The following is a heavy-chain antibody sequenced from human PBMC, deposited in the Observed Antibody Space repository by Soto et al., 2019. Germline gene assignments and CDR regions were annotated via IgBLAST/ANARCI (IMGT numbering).Heavy chain of an antibody. CDR3: AKEERYSSGWYSRYYYYYYGMDV. Sequence: SLRLSCAASRFTFSSYGMHWVRQAPGKGLEWVAVISYDGSNKYYADSVKGRFTISRDNSKNTLYLQMNSLRAEDTAVYYCAKEERYSSGWYSRYYYYYYGMDVWGQGTTVTVSS. CDR2: ISYDGSNK. J-gene: IGHJ6*02. D-gene: IGHD6-19*01. CDR1: RFTFSSYG. V-gene: IGHV3-30*18.